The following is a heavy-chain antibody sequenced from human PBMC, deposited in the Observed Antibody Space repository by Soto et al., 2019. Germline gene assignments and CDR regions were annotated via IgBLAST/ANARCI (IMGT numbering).Heavy chain of an antibody. D-gene: IGHD3-16*02. V-gene: IGHV4-59*08. J-gene: IGHJ6*03. CDR2: IYYSGST. Sequence: SETLSLTCTVSGGSISSYYWSWIRQPPGKGLEWIGYIYYSGSTNYNPSLKSRVTISVDTSKNQFSLKLSSVTAADTAVYYCARRAGGSYPDYYYYMDVWGKGTTVTVSS. CDR1: GGSISSYY. CDR3: ARRAGGSYPDYYYYMDV.